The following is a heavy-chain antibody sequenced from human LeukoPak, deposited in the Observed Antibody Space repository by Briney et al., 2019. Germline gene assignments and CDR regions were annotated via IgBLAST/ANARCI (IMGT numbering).Heavy chain of an antibody. CDR3: AKDSSVYSGSYYDY. CDR1: GFTFSSHG. J-gene: IGHJ4*02. D-gene: IGHD1-26*01. CDR2: IWYDGSNK. V-gene: IGHV3-33*06. Sequence: SGGSLRLSCAASGFTFSSHGMHWVRQSPGKGLEWVAVIWYDGSNKHYADSVKGRFTISRDNSKNTLYLQMNSLRAEDTAIYYCAKDSSVYSGSYYDYWGQGTLVTVSS.